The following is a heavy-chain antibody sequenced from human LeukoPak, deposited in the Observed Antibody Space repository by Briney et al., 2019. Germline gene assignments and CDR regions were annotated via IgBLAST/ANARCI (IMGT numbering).Heavy chain of an antibody. V-gene: IGHV3-30-3*01. Sequence: GGSLRLSCAASGFTFSSYAMHWVRQAPGKGLGWVAVISYDGSNKYYADSVKGRFTISRDNSKNTLYLQMNSLRAEDTAVYYCARDDGGTVTTEWGQGTLVTVSS. J-gene: IGHJ4*02. CDR1: GFTFSSYA. D-gene: IGHD4-17*01. CDR2: ISYDGSNK. CDR3: ARDDGGTVTTE.